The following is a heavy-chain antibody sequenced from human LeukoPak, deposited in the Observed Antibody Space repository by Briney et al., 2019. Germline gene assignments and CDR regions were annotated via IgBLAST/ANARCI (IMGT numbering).Heavy chain of an antibody. CDR1: GFTFSSYW. J-gene: IGHJ4*02. D-gene: IGHD1-20*01. Sequence: GGSLRLSCAASGFTFSSYWMSWVRQAPGKGLEWVANIKQDGTEKYYVGSVKGRFTISRDNAKNTLYLQMNSLRAEDTAVYYCLRDLNWSLDQWGQGTLVTVSS. V-gene: IGHV3-7*01. CDR3: LRDLNWSLDQ. CDR2: IKQDGTEK.